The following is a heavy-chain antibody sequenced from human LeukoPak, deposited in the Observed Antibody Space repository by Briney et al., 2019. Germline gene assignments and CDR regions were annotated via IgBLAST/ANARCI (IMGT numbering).Heavy chain of an antibody. Sequence: SEILSLTCAVSGYFISSGYYWGWTRQPPGKGLEWIGSIYHSGRSYYNPSLKSRVTISVDTSKNQFSLKLSSVTAADTAVYYCARGGSDYYDSNGYSTDYWGQGILVTVSS. CDR2: IYHSGRS. J-gene: IGHJ4*02. V-gene: IGHV4-38-2*01. CDR3: ARGGSDYYDSNGYSTDY. CDR1: GYFISSGYY. D-gene: IGHD3-22*01.